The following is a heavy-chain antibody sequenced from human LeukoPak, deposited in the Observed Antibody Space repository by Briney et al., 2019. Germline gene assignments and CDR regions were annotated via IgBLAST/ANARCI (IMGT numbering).Heavy chain of an antibody. D-gene: IGHD6-19*01. V-gene: IGHV3-7*03. CDR3: ARGWSSGWQDFDY. CDR2: IKQDGSEK. CDR1: GFTFSSYW. J-gene: IGHJ4*02. Sequence: GGSLRLSCAASGFTFSSYWMSWVRQAPGKGLEWVANIKQDGSEKYYVDSVKGRFTISRDNAKNSLYLQMNSLRAEDAAVYYCARGWSSGWQDFDYWGQGTLVTVSS.